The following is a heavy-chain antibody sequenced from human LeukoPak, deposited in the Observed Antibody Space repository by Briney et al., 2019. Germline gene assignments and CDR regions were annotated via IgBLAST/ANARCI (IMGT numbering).Heavy chain of an antibody. CDR2: MNPNSGNA. D-gene: IGHD6-13*01. CDR1: VYTFSSHD. J-gene: IGHJ4*02. V-gene: IGHV1-8*01. Sequence: ASVNVSCKASVYTFSSHDINWVRQATGQGLEWMGWMNPNSGNAGYAQKFQGRVSMTSNTSISTAYMELSSLRSEDTAVYYCTRGLRREQQLLRAFDDWGQGTLVTVSS. CDR3: TRGLRREQQLLRAFDD.